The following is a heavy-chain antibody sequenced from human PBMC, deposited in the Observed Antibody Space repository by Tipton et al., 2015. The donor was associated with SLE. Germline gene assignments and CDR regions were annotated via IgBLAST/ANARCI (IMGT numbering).Heavy chain of an antibody. V-gene: IGHV4-4*08. J-gene: IGHJ3*02. CDR3: ARVRNNGDYVGAFDI. Sequence: TLSLTCTVSGVSISSYYWSWIRQPPGKGLEWIGYIYTSGSTNYNASLKSRVTISGDTSKNQFSLKLSSVTAADTAVYYCARVRNNGDYVGAFDIWGQGTMVTVSS. CDR2: IYTSGST. CDR1: GVSISSYY. D-gene: IGHD4-17*01.